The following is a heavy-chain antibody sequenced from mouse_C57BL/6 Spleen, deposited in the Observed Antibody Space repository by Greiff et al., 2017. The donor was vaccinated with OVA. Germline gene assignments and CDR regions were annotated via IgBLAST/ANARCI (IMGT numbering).Heavy chain of an antibody. CDR2: ISSGGDYI. D-gene: IGHD2-3*01. J-gene: IGHJ4*01. CDR3: TRGGYDGPSLDYAMDY. CDR1: GFTFSSYA. Sequence: EVKVVESGEGLVKPGGSLKLSCAASGFTFSSYAMSWVRQTPEKRLEWVAYISSGGDYIYYADTVKGRFTISRDNAMNTLYLQMSRLKSEDTAMYYCTRGGYDGPSLDYAMDYWGQGTSVTVSS. V-gene: IGHV5-9-1*02.